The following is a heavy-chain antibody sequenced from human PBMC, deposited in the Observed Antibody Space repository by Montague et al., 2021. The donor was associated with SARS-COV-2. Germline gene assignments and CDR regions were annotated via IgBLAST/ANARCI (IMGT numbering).Heavy chain of an antibody. J-gene: IGHJ3*02. D-gene: IGHD5-12*01. CDR2: IYDSGST. CDR3: ARRGRKLLPVATTIGGFDI. Sequence: SETLSLTCTVSGGSISSSNYYWDWIRQPPGKGLEWIGSIYDSGSTYYXPSLKSRVTISVDTSKSHFSLKLSSVTAADTAVYYCARRGRKLLPVATTIGGFDIWGQGTMVTVSS. CDR1: GGSISSSNYY. V-gene: IGHV4-39*02.